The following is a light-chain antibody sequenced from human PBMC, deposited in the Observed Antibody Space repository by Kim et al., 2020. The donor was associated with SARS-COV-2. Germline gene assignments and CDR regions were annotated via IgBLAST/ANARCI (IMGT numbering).Light chain of an antibody. CDR3: SSYTATHTLI. J-gene: IGLJ2*01. CDR2: DVS. Sequence: GQSLTISCTGTSSDVGGYNYVSWYQQHPGKAPKLMIYDVSNRPSGVSNRFSGSKSGKTASLTISGLQAEDEGDYYCSSYTATHTLIFGGGTQLTVL. CDR1: SSDVGGYNY. V-gene: IGLV2-14*03.